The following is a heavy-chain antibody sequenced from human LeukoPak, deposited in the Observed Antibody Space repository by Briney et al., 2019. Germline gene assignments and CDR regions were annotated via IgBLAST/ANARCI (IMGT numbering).Heavy chain of an antibody. CDR1: GFTFSSYA. CDR3: AKDLSVLVYGSFDP. Sequence: GGSLRLSCAASGFTFSSYAMSWVRQAPGKGLEWVSAISGSGGSTYYADSVEGRFTISRDNSKNTLYLQMNSLRAEDTAVYYCAKDLSVLVYGSFDPWGQGTLVTASS. J-gene: IGHJ5*02. V-gene: IGHV3-23*01. D-gene: IGHD2/OR15-2a*01. CDR2: ISGSGGST.